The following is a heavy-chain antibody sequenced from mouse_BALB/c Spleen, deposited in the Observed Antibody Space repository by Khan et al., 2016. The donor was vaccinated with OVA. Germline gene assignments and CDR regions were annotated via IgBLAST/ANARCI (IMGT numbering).Heavy chain of an antibody. D-gene: IGHD1-1*01. J-gene: IGHJ2*01. CDR1: GFTFNSYG. CDR3: ATSYFYGYYFDY. V-gene: IGHV5-17*02. CDR2: ISGDSNTI. Sequence: VQLKESGGGLVQPGRSQKLSCAASGFTFNSYGMHWVRQAPEKGLEWVAYISGDSNTIYYADTVKGRFTISRDNPKNTLFLQMTSLMSEDTAMYYGATSYFYGYYFDYWGPGTTLTVS.